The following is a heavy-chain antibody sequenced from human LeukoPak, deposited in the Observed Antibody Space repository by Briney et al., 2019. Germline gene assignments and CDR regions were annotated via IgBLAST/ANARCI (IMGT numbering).Heavy chain of an antibody. CDR1: GGSFSGYY. Sequence: PSETLSLTCAVYGGSFSGYYWSWIRQPPGKGLEWIGEINHSGSTYYNPSLKSRVTISVDTSKNQFSLKLSSVTAADTAVYYCARIPTNCSSTSCSILGDFDYWGQGTLVTVSS. CDR3: ARIPTNCSSTSCSILGDFDY. D-gene: IGHD2-2*01. CDR2: INHSGST. V-gene: IGHV4-34*01. J-gene: IGHJ4*02.